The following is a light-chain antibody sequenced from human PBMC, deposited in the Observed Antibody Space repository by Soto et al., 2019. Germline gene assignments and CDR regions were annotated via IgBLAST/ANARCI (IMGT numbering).Light chain of an antibody. J-gene: IGKJ3*01. V-gene: IGKV3-20*01. CDR1: QSVSSSY. CDR3: QQYGSSPVFT. Sequence: EIVLTQSPGTLSLSPGERATLSCRASQSVSSSYLAWYQQKPGQAPRLLIYGASSRATGIPDRFSGSGSGTDLTLTISRLAPEDFAVYYCQQYGSSPVFTFGTGTKVDIK. CDR2: GAS.